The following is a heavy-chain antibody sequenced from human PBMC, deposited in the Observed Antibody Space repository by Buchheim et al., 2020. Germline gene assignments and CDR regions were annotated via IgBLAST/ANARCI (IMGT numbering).Heavy chain of an antibody. CDR3: ARVHRSSTRYYYYGMDV. CDR1: GFTFSSYG. J-gene: IGHJ6*02. Sequence: QVQLVESGGGVVQPGRSLRLSCAASGFTFSSYGMHWVRQAPGKGLEWVAVIWYDGSNKYYADSVKGRFTISRDNSKHTLYLQMNSLRAEDTAVYYCARVHRSSTRYYYYGMDVWGQGTT. CDR2: IWYDGSNK. D-gene: IGHD2-2*01. V-gene: IGHV3-33*01.